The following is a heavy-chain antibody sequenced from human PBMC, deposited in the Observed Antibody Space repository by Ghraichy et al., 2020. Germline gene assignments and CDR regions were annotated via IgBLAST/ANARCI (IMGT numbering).Heavy chain of an antibody. CDR2: ISSSSSYI. Sequence: GGSLRLSCAASGFTFSSYSMNWVRQAPGKGLEWVSSISSSSSYIYYADSVKGRFTISRDNAKNSLYLQMNSLRAEDTAVYYCARVMVAANYYYYYGMDVWGQGTTVTVSS. CDR3: ARVMVAANYYYYYGMDV. CDR1: GFTFSSYS. V-gene: IGHV3-21*01. D-gene: IGHD2-8*01. J-gene: IGHJ6*02.